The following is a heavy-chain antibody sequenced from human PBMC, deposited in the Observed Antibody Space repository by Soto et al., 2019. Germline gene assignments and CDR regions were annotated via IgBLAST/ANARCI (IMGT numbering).Heavy chain of an antibody. D-gene: IGHD2-2*02. Sequence: QVQLVESGGGVVQPGRSLRLSCAASGFTFSSYAMHWVRQAPGKGLEWVAAISYDGSNKYYADSVKGRFTISRDNSKNTLYLQMNSLRAEDTAVYYCARDYTLPYYWGQGTLVTVSS. CDR2: ISYDGSNK. J-gene: IGHJ4*02. CDR1: GFTFSSYA. V-gene: IGHV3-30-3*01. CDR3: ARDYTLPYY.